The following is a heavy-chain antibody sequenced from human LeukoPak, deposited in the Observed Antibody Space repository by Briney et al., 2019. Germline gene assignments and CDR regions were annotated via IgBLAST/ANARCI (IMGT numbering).Heavy chain of an antibody. J-gene: IGHJ6*02. D-gene: IGHD6-13*01. CDR1: GFTFSIYE. CDR3: ARDRAGIAAAGISHYYYGMDV. CDR2: ISTSGSTI. V-gene: IGHV3-48*03. Sequence: PGGSLRLSCAVSGFTFSIYEMNWVRQAPGKGLERVSYISTSGSTIYYADSVKGRFTISRDNAKNSLYLQMNSLRAEDTAVYYCARDRAGIAAAGISHYYYGMDVWGQGTTVTVSS.